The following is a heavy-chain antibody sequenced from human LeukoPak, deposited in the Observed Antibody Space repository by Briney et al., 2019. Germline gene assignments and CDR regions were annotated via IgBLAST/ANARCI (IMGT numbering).Heavy chain of an antibody. D-gene: IGHD3-3*01. J-gene: IGHJ4*02. V-gene: IGHV4-61*05. CDR1: GGSISSSSYY. CDR2: INYSGT. CDR3: ARGTFWSGTYNGYYFDY. Sequence: PSETLSLTCTVSGGSISSSSYYWGWIRQPPAKGLEWIGYINYSGTKYNPSLKSRLTISVDTSKNQFSLKLSSVTAADTAVYYCARGTFWSGTYNGYYFDYWGQGALVTVSS.